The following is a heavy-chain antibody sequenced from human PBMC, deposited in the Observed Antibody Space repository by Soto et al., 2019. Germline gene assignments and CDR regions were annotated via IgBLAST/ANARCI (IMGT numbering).Heavy chain of an antibody. CDR2: ISNSGGDT. CDR3: ARRLAPSGSGWDY. CDR1: GFTFGSYA. Sequence: EVQLLQSGGGWVQPGESLRLSCAASGFTFGSYAMIWVRQAPGKGLEWVSRISNSGGDTYYTDSVRGRFIVSRDNSKNTLYLEMSSLRAEDTAIYYCARRLAPSGSGWDYWGQGTPVTVSS. D-gene: IGHD6-19*01. J-gene: IGHJ4*02. V-gene: IGHV3-23*01.